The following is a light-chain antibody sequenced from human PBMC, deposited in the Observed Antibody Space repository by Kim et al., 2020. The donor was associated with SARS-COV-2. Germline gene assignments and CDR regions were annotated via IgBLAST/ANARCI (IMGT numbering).Light chain of an antibody. J-gene: IGKJ2*01. CDR3: QQYESAPYT. CDR1: QTINAAN. Sequence: EIVLTQSPGTLSLSPGQRATLSCRASQTINAANLAWYQQKLGQAPRLLIYGSFHRPVGIPDRFRGSASGTDFTLTIRRLEPEDFAMFYCQQYESAPYTFRPGTKLEI. CDR2: GSF. V-gene: IGKV3-20*01.